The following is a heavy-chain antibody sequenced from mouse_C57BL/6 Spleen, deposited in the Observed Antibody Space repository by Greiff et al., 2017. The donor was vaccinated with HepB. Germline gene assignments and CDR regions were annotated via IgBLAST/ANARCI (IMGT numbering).Heavy chain of an antibody. CDR3: ARKRNYYWALDY. J-gene: IGHJ2*01. CDR1: GYTFTSYW. CDR2: IYPGSGST. V-gene: IGHV1-55*01. D-gene: IGHD1-1*01. Sequence: QVQLQQPGAELVKPGASVKMSCKASGYTFTSYWITWVKQRPGQGLEWIGDIYPGSGSTNYNEKFKSKATLTVDTSSSTAYMQLSSLTSEDSAVYYCARKRNYYWALDYWGQGTTLTVSS.